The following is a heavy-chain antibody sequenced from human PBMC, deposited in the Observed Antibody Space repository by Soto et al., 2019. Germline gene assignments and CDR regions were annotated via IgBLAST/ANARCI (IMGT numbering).Heavy chain of an antibody. Sequence: GGSLRLSCAASGFTFSSYAMSWVRQAPGKGLEWVSAISGSGGSTYYADSVKGRFTISRDNSKNTLYLQMNSLRAEDTAVYYCAKDHPPTATAKRITIFGVVAHWGQGTLVTVSS. J-gene: IGHJ4*02. CDR2: ISGSGGST. V-gene: IGHV3-23*01. CDR3: AKDHPPTATAKRITIFGVVAH. CDR1: GFTFSSYA. D-gene: IGHD3-3*01.